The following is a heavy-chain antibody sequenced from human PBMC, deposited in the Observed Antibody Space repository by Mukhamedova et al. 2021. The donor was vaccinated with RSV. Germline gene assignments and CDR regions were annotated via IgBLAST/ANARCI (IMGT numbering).Heavy chain of an antibody. CDR2: IYSGGSST. CDR3: AKWVTTAFDY. V-gene: IGHV3-23*03. Sequence: VIYSGGSSTYYADSVKGRFTISRDNSKNTLYLQMNSLRAEDTAVYYCAKWVTTAFDYWGQGTL. D-gene: IGHD4-17*01. J-gene: IGHJ4*02.